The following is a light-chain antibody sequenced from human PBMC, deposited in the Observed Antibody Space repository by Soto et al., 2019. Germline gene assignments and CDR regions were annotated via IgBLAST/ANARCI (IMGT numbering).Light chain of an antibody. V-gene: IGKV1-5*03. CDR1: QGVSTW. CDR3: QQYNDFQYS. CDR2: KAT. Sequence: IQMTQSPSTLSGSVGDRVTITCRASQGVSTWLAWYQHKPGQAPKLLISKATNLQSGVPSRFSGSGSGTDFSLTISSLQPVDSATYFCQQYNDFQYSFGPGTKLDI. J-gene: IGKJ2*01.